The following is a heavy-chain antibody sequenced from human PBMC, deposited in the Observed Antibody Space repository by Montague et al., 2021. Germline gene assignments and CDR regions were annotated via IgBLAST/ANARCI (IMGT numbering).Heavy chain of an antibody. CDR2: ITGSSSSI. CDR1: GFTFRTYG. V-gene: IGHV3-48*02. CDR3: ARDSYSSGWYGAEYFQH. D-gene: IGHD6-19*01. Sequence: SLRLSCAASGFTFRTYGMNWVRQAPGKGLEWVSYITGSSSSIYYADSVRGRFTISRDNPKNSLYLQMNSLRDEDTAVYYCARDSYSSGWYGAEYFQHWGQGTLVTVSS. J-gene: IGHJ1*01.